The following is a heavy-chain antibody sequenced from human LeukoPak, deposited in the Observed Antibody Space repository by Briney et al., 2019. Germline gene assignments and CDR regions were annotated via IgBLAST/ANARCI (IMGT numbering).Heavy chain of an antibody. J-gene: IGHJ6*02. CDR2: INWNGGST. CDR3: ARGRTSRYYYYGMDV. CDR1: GFTFDDYG. Sequence: GGSLRLSCAASGFTFDDYGMSWVRQAPGKGLEWVSGINWNGGSTGYADSVKGRFTISRDNAKNSLYLQMNTLRAEDTALYYCARGRTSRYYYYGMDVWGQGTTVTVSS. V-gene: IGHV3-20*04.